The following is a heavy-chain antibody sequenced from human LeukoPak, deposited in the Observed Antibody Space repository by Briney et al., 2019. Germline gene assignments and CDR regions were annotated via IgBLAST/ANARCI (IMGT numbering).Heavy chain of an antibody. CDR1: GYTFTSYA. Sequence: ASVKVSCKASGYTFTSYAMHWVRQAPGQRLEWMGWIIAGNGNTKYSQKFQGRVTITRDTSASTAYMELSSLRSEDTAVYYCARDKDSSSWSHNWFDPWGQGTLVTVSS. V-gene: IGHV1-3*01. J-gene: IGHJ5*02. CDR3: ARDKDSSSWSHNWFDP. D-gene: IGHD6-13*01. CDR2: IIAGNGNT.